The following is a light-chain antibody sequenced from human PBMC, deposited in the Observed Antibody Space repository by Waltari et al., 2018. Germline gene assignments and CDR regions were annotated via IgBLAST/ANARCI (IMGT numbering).Light chain of an antibody. J-gene: IGLJ1*01. Sequence: SYVLTQPPSVSVAPGETASITCGGDNIGSYSVHWYQQKPGQAPVLVIFYDSDRPSGIPARFSGSNSGNTATLTITSVEAGDEARYYWQVWHADIDPGVFGTGTEVTVL. V-gene: IGLV3-21*04. CDR1: NIGSYS. CDR3: QVWHADIDPGV. CDR2: YDS.